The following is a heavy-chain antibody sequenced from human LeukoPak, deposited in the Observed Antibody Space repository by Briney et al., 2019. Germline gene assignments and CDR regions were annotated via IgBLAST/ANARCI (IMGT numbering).Heavy chain of an antibody. CDR2: ISAYNGNT. Sequence: GASVKVSCKASGYTFTSYGISVVRQAPGQGLEWMGWISAYNGNTNYAQKLQGRVTMTTDTSTSTAYMELRSLRSDDTAVYYCARADVLRYFDWLNPFDYWGQGTLVTVSS. J-gene: IGHJ4*02. V-gene: IGHV1-18*01. CDR3: ARADVLRYFDWLNPFDY. D-gene: IGHD3-9*01. CDR1: GYTFTSYG.